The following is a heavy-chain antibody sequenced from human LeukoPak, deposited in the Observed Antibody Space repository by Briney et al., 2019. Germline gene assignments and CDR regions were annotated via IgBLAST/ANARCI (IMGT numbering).Heavy chain of an antibody. Sequence: GGSLRLSCTASGFTFGDYAMSWFRQAPGKGLEWVGFIRSKAYGGTTEYAASVKGRFTISRDDSKSIAYLQMNSLKTEDTAVYYCTRVAYSSSWYSHFDYWGQGTLVTVSS. J-gene: IGHJ4*02. D-gene: IGHD6-13*01. CDR3: TRVAYSSSWYSHFDY. CDR2: IRSKAYGGTT. CDR1: GFTFGDYA. V-gene: IGHV3-49*03.